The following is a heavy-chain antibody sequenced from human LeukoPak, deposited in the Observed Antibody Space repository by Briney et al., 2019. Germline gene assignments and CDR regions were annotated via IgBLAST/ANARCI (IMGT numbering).Heavy chain of an antibody. CDR1: GYTFTSYY. V-gene: IGHV1-2*02. CDR2: INPSGGA. D-gene: IGHD2-21*02. CDR3: ARDEVFLAYRGGDCYSGYFDY. J-gene: IGHJ4*02. Sequence: GASVKVSCKASGYTFTSYYMHWVRQAPGQGLEWMGIINPSGGANYAQKFQGRVTMTRDTSISTAYMELSRLRSDDTAVYYCARDEVFLAYRGGDCYSGYFDYWGQGTLVTVSS.